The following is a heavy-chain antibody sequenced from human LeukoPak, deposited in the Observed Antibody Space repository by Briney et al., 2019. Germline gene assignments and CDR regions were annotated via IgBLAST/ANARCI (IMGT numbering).Heavy chain of an antibody. CDR1: GFTFNSYA. Sequence: PGGSLRLSCAASGFTFNSYAMAWVRQAPEKGLEWVSSITDSVISTYYADSVKGRFTISRDNSKNTLYLQMNSLRAEDTAVYYCAKGLRGSYDYWGQGTLVTVSS. V-gene: IGHV3-23*01. CDR3: AKGLRGSYDY. CDR2: ITDSVIST. D-gene: IGHD1-26*01. J-gene: IGHJ4*02.